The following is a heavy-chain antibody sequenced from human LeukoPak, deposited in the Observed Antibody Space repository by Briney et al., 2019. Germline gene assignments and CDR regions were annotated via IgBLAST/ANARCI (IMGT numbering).Heavy chain of an antibody. CDR2: IYDSGSI. V-gene: IGHV4-30-4*01. D-gene: IGHD2-15*01. Sequence: PSETLSLTCTVSGASIRSGDYYWSWIRQPPGKGLEWIGYIYDSGSIYYNPSLKSRTTISVDTSENRFSLKLSSVTATDTAVYYCARDCSGGSCYGAFDIWGQGTMVTVSS. J-gene: IGHJ3*02. CDR1: GASIRSGDYY. CDR3: ARDCSGGSCYGAFDI.